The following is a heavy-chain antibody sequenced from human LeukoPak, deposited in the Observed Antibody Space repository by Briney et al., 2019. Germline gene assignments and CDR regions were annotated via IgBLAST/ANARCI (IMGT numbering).Heavy chain of an antibody. V-gene: IGHV4-39*01. J-gene: IGHJ4*02. CDR3: ARSGQGAAGVDY. CDR1: GGSISSSSYY. CDR2: IYYSGST. D-gene: IGHD6-13*01. Sequence: SETLSPTCTVSGGSISSSSYYWGWIRQPPGKGLEWIGSIYYSGSTYYNPSLKSRVTISVDTSKNQFSLKLSSVTAADTAVCYCARSGQGAAGVDYWGQGTLVTVSS.